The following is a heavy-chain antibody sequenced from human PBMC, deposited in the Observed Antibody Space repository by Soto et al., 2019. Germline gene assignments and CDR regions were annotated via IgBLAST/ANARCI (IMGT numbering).Heavy chain of an antibody. CDR1: GYTFTSYG. CDR3: ARDDDYIWGSYRSFDY. V-gene: IGHV1-18*01. D-gene: IGHD3-16*02. Sequence: QVQLVQSGAEVKKPGASVKVSCKASGYTFTSYGISWVRQAPGQGLEWMGWISAYNGNTNYAQQLQGRVTMTTDTSTSTAYMEPRSLRSDDTAVYYCARDDDYIWGSYRSFDYWGQGTLVTVSS. J-gene: IGHJ4*02. CDR2: ISAYNGNT.